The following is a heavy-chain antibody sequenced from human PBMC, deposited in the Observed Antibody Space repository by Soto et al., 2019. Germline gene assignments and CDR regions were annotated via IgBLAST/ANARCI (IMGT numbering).Heavy chain of an antibody. Sequence: PSETLSLTCAVYGGSFSGYYWSWIRQPPGKGLEWIGEINHSGSTNYNPSLKSRVTISVDTSKNQFSLKLSSVTAADTAVYYCATASKDPVATIMRWFDPWGQGTLVTVSS. J-gene: IGHJ5*02. CDR2: INHSGST. V-gene: IGHV4-34*01. CDR1: GGSFSGYY. D-gene: IGHD5-12*01. CDR3: ATASKDPVATIMRWFDP.